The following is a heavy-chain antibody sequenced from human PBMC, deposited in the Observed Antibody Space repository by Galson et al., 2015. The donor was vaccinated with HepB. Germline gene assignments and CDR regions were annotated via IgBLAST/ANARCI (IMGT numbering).Heavy chain of an antibody. J-gene: IGHJ6*03. CDR1: GGSFSTYA. V-gene: IGHV1-69*04. D-gene: IGHD3-10*01. CDR2: IIPILEIA. CDR3: ARGVLGSDPSPFQYYMDV. Sequence: SVKVSCKASGGSFSTYAITWVRQAPGQGLEWMGRIIPILEIANYAQKFQGRVTITADKSTSTGYMELSSLRSGDTAVYYCARGVLGSDPSPFQYYMDVWGKGTTVTVPS.